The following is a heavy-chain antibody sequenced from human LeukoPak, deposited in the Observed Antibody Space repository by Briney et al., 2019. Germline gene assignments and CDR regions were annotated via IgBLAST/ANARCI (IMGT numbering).Heavy chain of an antibody. CDR1: GGSITSYF. Sequence: ASETLSLTCTVSGGSITSYFWTWIRQPPGKGLEWIGYIYHSGSTNYNPSLKSRVTISVDTSKNQFSLRLTSVTAADTAVYYCARHVGYSTSGFPPAHFDYWGQGTLVTVSS. J-gene: IGHJ4*02. CDR2: IYHSGST. V-gene: IGHV4-59*08. CDR3: ARHVGYSTSGFPPAHFDY. D-gene: IGHD6-13*01.